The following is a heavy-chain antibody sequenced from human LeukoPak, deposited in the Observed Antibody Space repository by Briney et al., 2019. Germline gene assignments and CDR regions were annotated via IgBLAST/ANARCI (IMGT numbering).Heavy chain of an antibody. V-gene: IGHV4-39*07. D-gene: IGHD4-23*01. Sequence: SETLSLTCTVSGGSISSSDYYWGWIRQPPGKGLEWIGSIYYSVTTYYNPSLKSRVTISVDTSKNQFSLKLNSVTAADTAVYYCARDRLRWPRIDYWGQGTLVTVSS. CDR2: IYYSVTT. J-gene: IGHJ4*02. CDR3: ARDRLRWPRIDY. CDR1: GGSISSSDYY.